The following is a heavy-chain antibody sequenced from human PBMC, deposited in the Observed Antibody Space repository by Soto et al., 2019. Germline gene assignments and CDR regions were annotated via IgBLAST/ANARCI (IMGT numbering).Heavy chain of an antibody. CDR2: MNPNSGNA. D-gene: IGHD3-22*01. V-gene: IGHV1-8*01. Sequence: QVQLVQSGAEVKKPGASVKVSCKASGYTFTSYDINWVRQATGQGLEWMGWMNPNSGNAGYAQKFQGRVTMTRNTSISTAYMELSSLRSEDTAVYYCARELEAYYDLNYWGQGTLVTVSS. J-gene: IGHJ4*02. CDR1: GYTFTSYD. CDR3: ARELEAYYDLNY.